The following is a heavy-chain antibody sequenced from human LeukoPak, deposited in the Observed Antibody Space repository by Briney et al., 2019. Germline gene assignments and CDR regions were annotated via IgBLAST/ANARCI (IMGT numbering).Heavy chain of an antibody. D-gene: IGHD2-2*01. V-gene: IGHV3-30*02. J-gene: IGHJ5*02. CDR3: AKDGRYCSSTSCYVGHNWFDP. CDR2: IRYDGSNK. Sequence: TGGSLRLSCAASGFTFSSYGMHWVRQAPGKGLEWVAFIRYDGSNKYYADSVKGRFTISRDNSKNTLYLQMNSLRAEDTAVYYCAKDGRYCSSTSCYVGHNWFDPWGQGTLVTVSS. CDR1: GFTFSSYG.